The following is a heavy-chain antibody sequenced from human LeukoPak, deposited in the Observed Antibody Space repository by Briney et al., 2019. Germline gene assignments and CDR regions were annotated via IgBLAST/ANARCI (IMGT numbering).Heavy chain of an antibody. CDR3: AHRLWEGYCSSTSCYTGHFDY. CDR2: IYWNDDK. J-gene: IGHJ4*02. Sequence: ESGPTLVKPTQTLTLTCTFSGFSLSTSGVGVGWIRQPPGKALEWLALIYWNDDKRYSPSLKSRLTITKDTSKNQVVLTMTNMDPVDTATYYCAHRLWEGYCSSTSCYTGHFDYWGQGTLVTVSS. CDR1: GFSLSTSGVG. D-gene: IGHD2-2*02. V-gene: IGHV2-5*01.